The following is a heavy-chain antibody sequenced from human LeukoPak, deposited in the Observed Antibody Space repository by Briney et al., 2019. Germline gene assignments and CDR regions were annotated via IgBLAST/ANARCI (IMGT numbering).Heavy chain of an antibody. V-gene: IGHV4-4*07. CDR3: AREVWEAGAFDI. Sequence: PSETLSLTCTVSGGSISSYYWSWIRQPAGKGLEWIGRFYADGSTHYNPSLKSRVTMSIDTSKNQFSLKLTFVTAADTAVYYCAREVWEAGAFDIWGQGTVVTVSS. D-gene: IGHD3-16*01. CDR1: GGSISSYY. J-gene: IGHJ3*02. CDR2: FYADGST.